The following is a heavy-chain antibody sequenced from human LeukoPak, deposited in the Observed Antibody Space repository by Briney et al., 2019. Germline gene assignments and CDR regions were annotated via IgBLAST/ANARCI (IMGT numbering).Heavy chain of an antibody. CDR2: INPSGGST. CDR1: GYTFTSYY. V-gene: IGHV1-46*01. Sequence: ASVKVYCKASGYTFTSYYMHWVRQAPGQGLEWMGIINPSGGSTSYAQKFQGRLTMTRDMFTSTDYMELTSLTSDDTAVYYCARDNSVGETAWWFDPWGQGTLVTVSS. J-gene: IGHJ5*02. D-gene: IGHD1-26*01. CDR3: ARDNSVGETAWWFDP.